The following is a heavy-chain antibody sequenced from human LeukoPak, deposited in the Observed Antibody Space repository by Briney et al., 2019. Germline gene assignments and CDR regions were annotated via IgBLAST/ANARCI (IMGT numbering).Heavy chain of an antibody. J-gene: IGHJ4*02. Sequence: SETLSLTCTVSGGSISSHYWSWIRQPPGKGLEWIGYIYYSGSTNYNPSLKSRVTISVDASKNQFSLKLSSVTAADTAVYYCARHPSYWGQGTLVTVSS. CDR3: ARHPSY. V-gene: IGHV4-59*08. CDR2: IYYSGST. CDR1: GGSISSHY.